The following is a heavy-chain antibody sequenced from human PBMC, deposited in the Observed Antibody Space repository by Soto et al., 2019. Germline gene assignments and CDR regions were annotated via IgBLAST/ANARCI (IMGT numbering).Heavy chain of an antibody. V-gene: IGHV3-15*07. J-gene: IGHJ4*02. Sequence: EVQLVESGGGLVKPGGSLTLSCAASGFSFSKAWMNWVRQAPGKGLEWVGRIRSRSGTTDYAAHVQGRFTISRDDSKYTLELQMNSLKVEDTAVYFCTTSGNPNIVDHWGQGTLVTVSS. CDR1: GFSFSKAW. CDR2: IRSRSGTT. CDR3: TTSGNPNIVDH.